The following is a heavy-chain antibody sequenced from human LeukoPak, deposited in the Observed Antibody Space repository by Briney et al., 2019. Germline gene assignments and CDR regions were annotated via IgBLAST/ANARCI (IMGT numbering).Heavy chain of an antibody. CDR1: GGSISSGGYY. J-gene: IGHJ4*02. D-gene: IGHD3-22*01. CDR3: ARGDYYDSSGYFCYFDY. Sequence: SETLPLTCTVSGGSISSGGYYWSWIRQHPGKGLEWIGYIYYSGSTYYNPSLKSRVTISVDTSKNQFSLKLSSVTAADTAVYYCARGDYYDSSGYFCYFDYWGQGTLVTVSS. V-gene: IGHV4-31*03. CDR2: IYYSGST.